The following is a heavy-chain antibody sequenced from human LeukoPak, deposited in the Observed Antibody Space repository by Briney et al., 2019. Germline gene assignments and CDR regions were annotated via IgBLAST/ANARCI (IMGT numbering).Heavy chain of an antibody. CDR1: GYTFTSYG. D-gene: IGHD2-15*01. CDR3: ARGFGRPVVVVAAYTFDY. CDR2: ISAYNGNT. J-gene: IGHJ4*02. V-gene: IGHV1-18*01. Sequence: GASVKVSCKASGYTFTSYGISWVRQAPGQGLEWMGWISAYNGNTNYAQKLQGRVTMTTDTSTSTAYMELRSLRSDDTAVYYCARGFGRPVVVVAAYTFDYWGQGTLVTVSS.